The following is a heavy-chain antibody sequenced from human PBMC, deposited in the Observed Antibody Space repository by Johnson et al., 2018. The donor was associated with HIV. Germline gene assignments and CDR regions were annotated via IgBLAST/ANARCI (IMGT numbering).Heavy chain of an antibody. CDR2: IKQDGSEK. V-gene: IGHV3-30*18. CDR1: AFTFSRHA. CDR3: AKSALERATPLAEVDAFDV. D-gene: IGHD5-24*01. J-gene: IGHJ3*01. Sequence: QMLLVESGGGVVQPGRSLRLSCSASAFTFSRHAMHWVRQAPGKGLEWVANIKQDGSEKYYADSVKGRFTISRDNSKNTLYLQMNNLRVEDTALYYCAKSALERATPLAEVDAFDVWGQGTMVTVSS.